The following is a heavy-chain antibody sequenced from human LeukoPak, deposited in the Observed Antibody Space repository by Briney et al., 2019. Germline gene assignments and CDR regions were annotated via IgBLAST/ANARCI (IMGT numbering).Heavy chain of an antibody. CDR3: AREVIAVAGTGNFDY. Sequence: SSQTLSLTCTVSGGSISSGSYYWSWIRQPAGKGLEWIGRIYTSGSTNYNPSLKSRVTISVDTSKNQFSLKLSSVTAADTAVYYCAREVIAVAGTGNFDYWGQGTLVTVFS. J-gene: IGHJ4*02. CDR1: GGSISSGSYY. CDR2: IYTSGST. D-gene: IGHD6-19*01. V-gene: IGHV4-61*02.